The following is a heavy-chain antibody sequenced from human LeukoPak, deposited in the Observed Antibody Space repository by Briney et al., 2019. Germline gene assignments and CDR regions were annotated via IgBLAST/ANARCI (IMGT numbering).Heavy chain of an antibody. CDR1: GYTFTPHA. CDR3: ARGGYYDSSTYRPFDY. D-gene: IGHD3-22*01. Sequence: ASVKVSCKASGYTFTPHAVHWVRQAPGQRLEWVGWINAGNGNTKYSQKFQGRVTIVRDTSASTAYMELSSLTSDDTAVYYCARGGYYDSSTYRPFDYWGQGTLVTVSS. J-gene: IGHJ4*02. CDR2: INAGNGNT. V-gene: IGHV1-3*01.